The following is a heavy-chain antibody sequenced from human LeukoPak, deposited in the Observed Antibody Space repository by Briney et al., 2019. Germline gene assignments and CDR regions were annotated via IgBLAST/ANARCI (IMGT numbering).Heavy chain of an antibody. CDR3: AKDPHYFGSGSYYDYFAY. CDR1: GFTFSSYA. J-gene: IGHJ4*02. Sequence: GGSLRLSCAASGFTFSSYAMSWVRQAPGKGLEWVSAISRSGGSTYYADSVKGRFTISRDNSKITLYLQMNSLRDEDTAVYYCAKDPHYFGSGSYYDYFAYWGQGTLVTVSS. CDR2: ISRSGGST. D-gene: IGHD3-10*01. V-gene: IGHV3-23*01.